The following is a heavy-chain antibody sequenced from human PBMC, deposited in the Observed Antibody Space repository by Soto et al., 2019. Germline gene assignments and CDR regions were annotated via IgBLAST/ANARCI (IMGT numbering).Heavy chain of an antibody. CDR3: AAYYYGSGSYP. J-gene: IGHJ5*02. V-gene: IGHV1-69*02. Sequence: QVQLVQSGAEVKKPGSSVKVSCKASGGTFSSYTISWVRQAPGQGLEWMGRIIPVLGIANYAQKFQGRVTITADKSTSTAYMELSSLRSEDTAVYYCAAYYYGSGSYPWGQGTLVTVSS. CDR2: IIPVLGIA. D-gene: IGHD3-10*01. CDR1: GGTFSSYT.